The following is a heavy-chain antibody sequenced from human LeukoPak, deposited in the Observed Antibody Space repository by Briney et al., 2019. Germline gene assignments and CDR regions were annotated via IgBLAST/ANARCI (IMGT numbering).Heavy chain of an antibody. CDR1: GYTLTELS. J-gene: IGHJ3*02. CDR2: FDPEDGET. CDR3: ATPKYYYDSSGSGAFDI. V-gene: IGHV1-24*01. D-gene: IGHD3-22*01. Sequence: ASVKVSCKVSGYTLTELSMHWVRQAPGKGLEWMGGFDPEDGETIYAQKFQGRVTMTEDTSTDTAYMELSSLRSEDTAVYYCATPKYYYDSSGSGAFDIWGQGTMVTVSS.